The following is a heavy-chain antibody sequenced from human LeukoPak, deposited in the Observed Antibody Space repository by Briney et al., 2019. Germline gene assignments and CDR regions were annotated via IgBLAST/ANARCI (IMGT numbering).Heavy chain of an antibody. CDR3: ARFGSTSCGFVWDY. CDR1: GYTFTSYW. CDR2: IYPGDSDT. Sequence: GESLKISCKASGYTFTSYWIGWVRQMPGKGLEWMGIIYPGDSDTRYSPSFQGQVTISAAKSISTAYLQWSSLKASHTAMYSCARFGSTSCGFVWDYWGQGTLVTVSS. J-gene: IGHJ4*02. D-gene: IGHD2-2*01. V-gene: IGHV5-51*01.